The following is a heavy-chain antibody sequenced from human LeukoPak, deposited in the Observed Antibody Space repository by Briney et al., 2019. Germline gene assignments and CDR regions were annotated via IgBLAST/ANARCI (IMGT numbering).Heavy chain of an antibody. V-gene: IGHV1-24*01. CDR2: FDPEDGET. D-gene: IGHD3-22*01. Sequence: ASVKVSCKVSGYTLTELSMHWVRQAPGKGLEWMGGFDPEDGETIYAQKFQGRVTMTEDTSTDTAYMELSSLRSEDTAVHYCATGPLALVVVITPYFQHWGQGTLVTVSS. J-gene: IGHJ1*01. CDR1: GYTLTELS. CDR3: ATGPLALVVVITPYFQH.